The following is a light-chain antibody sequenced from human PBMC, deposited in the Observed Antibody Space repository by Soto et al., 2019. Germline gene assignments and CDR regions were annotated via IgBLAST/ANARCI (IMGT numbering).Light chain of an antibody. CDR3: SSYSSSDTLV. V-gene: IGLV2-14*03. CDR2: DVR. J-gene: IGLJ2*01. Sequence: QSALTQPASVSGFPGQSITISCTGTSSDVGGHNLVSWYQQHPGRAPKLMIYDVRNRPSGVSNRFSGSKSANTASLVISGLQAEDEADYYCSSYSSSDTLVFGGGTKLTVL. CDR1: SSDVGGHNL.